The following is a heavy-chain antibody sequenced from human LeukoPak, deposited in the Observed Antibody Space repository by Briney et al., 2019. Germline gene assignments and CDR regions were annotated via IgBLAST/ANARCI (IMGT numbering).Heavy chain of an antibody. CDR1: GFTFRSYA. D-gene: IGHD4-23*01. Sequence: GGSLRLSCAASGFTFRSYAIYWVRQAPGKGLEWVSAISGSGGSTYYADSVKGRFTISRDNSKNTLYLQMNSLRAEDTAVYYCAKTRGGLRWGAFDIWGQGTMVTVSS. CDR2: ISGSGGST. J-gene: IGHJ3*02. CDR3: AKTRGGLRWGAFDI. V-gene: IGHV3-23*01.